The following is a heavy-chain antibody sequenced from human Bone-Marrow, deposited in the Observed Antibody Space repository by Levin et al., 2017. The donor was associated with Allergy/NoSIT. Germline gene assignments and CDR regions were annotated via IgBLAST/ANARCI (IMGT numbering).Heavy chain of an antibody. CDR1: GGSVSSGYYY. V-gene: IGHV4-61*01. CDR2: IYYSGST. J-gene: IGHJ4*02. Sequence: SETLSLTCTVSGGSVSSGYYYWSWIRQPPGKGLEWIGYIYYSGSTHYNPSLRSRVSISLDTSKNQFSLKVNSGTAADTAVYYCVRSARGAHWGQGTLVTVSP. CDR3: VRSARGAH.